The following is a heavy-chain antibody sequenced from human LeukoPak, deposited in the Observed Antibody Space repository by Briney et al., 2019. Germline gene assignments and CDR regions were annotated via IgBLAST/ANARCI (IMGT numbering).Heavy chain of an antibody. CDR3: ARAPSGSYSVYFQH. D-gene: IGHD3-10*01. J-gene: IGHJ1*01. Sequence: RSGGSLRLSCAASGFTFSSYVMNWVRQAPGKGLEWVSSISGSGGSTYYADSVKGRFTISRDNSKNTPYLQMNSLRAEDTAVYYCARAPSGSYSVYFQHWGQGTLVTVSS. CDR2: ISGSGGST. CDR1: GFTFSSYV. V-gene: IGHV3-23*01.